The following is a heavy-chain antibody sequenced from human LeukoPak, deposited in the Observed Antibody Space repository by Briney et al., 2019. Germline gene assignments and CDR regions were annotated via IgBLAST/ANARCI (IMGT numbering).Heavy chain of an antibody. J-gene: IGHJ5*02. CDR1: SYTFTNYA. CDR3: ARGLEWLTRRHTWFDP. V-gene: IGHV1-18*01. CDR2: ISAYNGNT. D-gene: IGHD3-3*01. Sequence: GASVKVSCKASSYTFTNYAFTWVRQAPGQGLEWMGWISAYNGNTNYAQKLQGRVTMTTDTSTSTAYMELRSLRSDDTAVYYCARGLEWLTRRHTWFDPRGQGTLVTVSS.